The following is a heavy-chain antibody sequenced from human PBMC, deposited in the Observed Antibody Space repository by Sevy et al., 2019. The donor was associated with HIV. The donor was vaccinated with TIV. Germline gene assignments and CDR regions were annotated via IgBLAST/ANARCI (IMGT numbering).Heavy chain of an antibody. CDR3: AVVAARAYDAFDI. CDR2: ISYDGSNK. CDR1: GFTFSSYA. J-gene: IGHJ3*02. D-gene: IGHD2-15*01. Sequence: GGSLRLSCAASGFTFSSYAMHWVRQAPGKGLEWVAVISYDGSNKYYADSVKGRFTISRDNSKNTLYPQMNSLRAEDTAVYYCAVVAARAYDAFDIWGQGTMVTVSS. V-gene: IGHV3-30-3*01.